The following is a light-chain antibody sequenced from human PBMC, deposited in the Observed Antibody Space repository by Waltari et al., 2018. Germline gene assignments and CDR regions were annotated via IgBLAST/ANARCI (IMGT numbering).Light chain of an antibody. J-gene: IGLJ1*01. CDR2: EVT. CDR1: SSDVGGYTY. CDR3: TSYAGSNNYV. V-gene: IGLV2-8*01. Sequence: QSALTQPPSASGSPGQSVTISCTGTSSDVGGYTYVSWYQQHPGKVPKVIIYEVTKRPSGVPDRFSGSKSGNTASLTVSGLQAEDEADYYCTSYAGSNNYVFGTGTKVTVL.